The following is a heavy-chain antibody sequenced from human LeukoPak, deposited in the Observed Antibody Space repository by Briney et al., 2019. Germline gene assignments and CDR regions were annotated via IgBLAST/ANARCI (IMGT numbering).Heavy chain of an antibody. CDR2: IFYSGGT. CDR1: SGSISSGDYY. J-gene: IGHJ3*02. D-gene: IGHD3-3*01. V-gene: IGHV4-30-4*01. Sequence: SETLSLTCTVSSGSISSGDYYWSWIRQPPGKGLEWIGYIFYSGGTDYNPSLRSRVIISVDTSKNQFSLKLSSVAAADTAVYYYARGVRGAFDIWGQGTMVTVSS. CDR3: ARGVRGAFDI.